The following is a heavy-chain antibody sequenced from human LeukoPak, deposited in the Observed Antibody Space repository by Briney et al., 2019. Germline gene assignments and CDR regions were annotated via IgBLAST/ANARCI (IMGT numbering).Heavy chain of an antibody. D-gene: IGHD2-15*01. CDR2: IIPIFGTA. J-gene: IGHJ4*02. Sequence: SVKVSCKASGYTFTDYYIHWVRQAPGQGLEWMGGIIPIFGTANYAQKFQGRVTITTDESTSTAYMELSSLRSEDTAVYYCARRYCSGGSCPVGYWGQGTLVTVSS. V-gene: IGHV1-69*05. CDR1: GYTFTDYY. CDR3: ARRYCSGGSCPVGY.